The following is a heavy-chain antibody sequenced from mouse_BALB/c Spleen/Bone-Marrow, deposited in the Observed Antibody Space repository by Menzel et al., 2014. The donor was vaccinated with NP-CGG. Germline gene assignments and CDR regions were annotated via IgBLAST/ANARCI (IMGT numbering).Heavy chain of an antibody. D-gene: IGHD1-1*01. CDR3: AREGRGYYGSSGAAMDY. J-gene: IGHJ4*01. CDR2: IWAGGST. V-gene: IGHV2-9*02. CDR1: GFSLISYG. Sequence: VQLVESGPGLVAPSQSLSISCTVSGFSLISYGVHWVRQPPGQGLEWLGAIWAGGSTNYNSALMSRLTIRKDNSKSQVFLKMNSLQTDDTAMYYCAREGRGYYGSSGAAMDYWGQGTKVTVSS.